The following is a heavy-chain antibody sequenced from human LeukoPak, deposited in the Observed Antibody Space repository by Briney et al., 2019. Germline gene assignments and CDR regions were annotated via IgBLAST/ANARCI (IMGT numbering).Heavy chain of an antibody. CDR2: ISGSGGST. CDR1: GFTFSSYA. Sequence: GGPLRLSCAASGFTFSSYAMSWVRQAPGKGLEWVSAISGSGGSTYYADSVKGRFTISRDNSKNTLYLQMNSLRAEDTAVYYCANLRYVYYFDYWGQGTLVTVFS. J-gene: IGHJ4*02. D-gene: IGHD1-1*01. CDR3: ANLRYVYYFDY. V-gene: IGHV3-23*01.